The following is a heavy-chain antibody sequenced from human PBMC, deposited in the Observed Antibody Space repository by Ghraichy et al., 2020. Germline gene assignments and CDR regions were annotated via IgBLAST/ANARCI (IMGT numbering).Heavy chain of an antibody. J-gene: IGHJ4*02. D-gene: IGHD6-19*01. Sequence: GGLRLSCAASGITFSGYYMSWIRQAPGKGLEWVSCISGNGNTMYYADSVKGRFTISRDNAKDSLYLQMNSLRAEDTAVYYCARGQWYFDYWGQGTLVTVSS. CDR1: GITFSGYY. CDR3: ARGQWYFDY. CDR2: ISGNGNTM. V-gene: IGHV3-11*01.